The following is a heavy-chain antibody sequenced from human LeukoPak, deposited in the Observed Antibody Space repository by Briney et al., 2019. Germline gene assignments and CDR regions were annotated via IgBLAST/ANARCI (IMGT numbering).Heavy chain of an antibody. J-gene: IGHJ4*02. CDR1: GFTFSSYG. D-gene: IGHD6-13*01. CDR2: IWYDGSNK. V-gene: IGHV3-33*01. CDR3: ASDFSSSWYYFDY. Sequence: PGGSLRLSCAASGFTFSSYGMHWVRQAPGKGLEWVAVIWYDGSNKYYADSVKGRFTISRDNSKNTLYLQMNSLRAEDTAVYYCASDFSSSWYYFDYWGQGTLVTVSS.